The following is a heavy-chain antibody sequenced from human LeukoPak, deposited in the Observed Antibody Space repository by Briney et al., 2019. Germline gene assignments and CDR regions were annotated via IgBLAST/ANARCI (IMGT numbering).Heavy chain of an antibody. CDR2: ISRSGSTK. CDR1: GFTFSDYN. D-gene: IGHD2-15*01. J-gene: IGHJ3*02. V-gene: IGHV3-11*04. CDR3: ARGRVVVAATGAFDI. Sequence: GGSLRLSCAASGFTFSDYNMRWIRQAPGKGLEWVSSISRSGSTKYYADSVKGRFTISRDNSKNTLYLQMNSLRAEDTAVYYCARGRVVVAATGAFDIWGQGTMVTVSS.